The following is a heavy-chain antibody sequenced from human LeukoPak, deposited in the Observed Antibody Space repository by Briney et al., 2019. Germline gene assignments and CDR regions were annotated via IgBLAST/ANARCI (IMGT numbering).Heavy chain of an antibody. Sequence: ASVKASCKASGYTFSSHGFSWVRQAPGHGLEWMGWISSYNGQTNYAQISQGRVTLTTDASTSTAYMELQSLRSDDTAVYYCARGGDVFDVWGQGTMVTVSS. CDR2: ISSYNGQT. CDR1: GYTFSSHG. V-gene: IGHV1-18*01. J-gene: IGHJ3*01. CDR3: ARGGDVFDV. D-gene: IGHD3-16*01.